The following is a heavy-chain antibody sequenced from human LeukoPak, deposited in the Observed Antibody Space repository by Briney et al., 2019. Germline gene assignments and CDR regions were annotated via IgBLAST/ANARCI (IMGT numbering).Heavy chain of an antibody. CDR3: ARANATYYGSGSLDAFDI. CDR1: GGSISSGDYY. Sequence: SQTLSLTCTVSGGSISSGDYYWSWIRQPPGKGLEWIGYIYYSGSTYYNPSLKSRVTISVDTSKNQFSLKLSSVTAADTAVYYCARANATYYGSGSLDAFDIWGQGTMVTVSS. CDR2: IYYSGST. V-gene: IGHV4-30-4*08. J-gene: IGHJ3*02. D-gene: IGHD3-10*01.